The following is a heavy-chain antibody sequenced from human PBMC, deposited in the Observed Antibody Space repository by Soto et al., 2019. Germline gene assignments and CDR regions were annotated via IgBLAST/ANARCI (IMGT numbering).Heavy chain of an antibody. CDR1: GGTFSSYA. D-gene: IGHD2-2*01. CDR2: IIPISGTA. V-gene: IGHV1-69*01. Sequence: QVPLVQSGAEVKKPGSSVKVSCKASGGTFSSYAISWVRQAPGQGLEWMGGIIPISGTANYAQKFQGRVTITADESTSTAYMELSSLRSEDTAVYYCARSQGSSTSLEIYYYYYYGMDVWGQGTTVTVCS. J-gene: IGHJ6*02. CDR3: ARSQGSSTSLEIYYYYYYGMDV.